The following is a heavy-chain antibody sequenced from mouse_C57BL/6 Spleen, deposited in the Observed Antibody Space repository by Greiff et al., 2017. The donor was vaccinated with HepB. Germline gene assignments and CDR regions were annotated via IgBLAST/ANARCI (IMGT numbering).Heavy chain of an antibody. CDR3: ARGNWEDFDY. D-gene: IGHD4-1*01. V-gene: IGHV1-22*01. CDR1: GYTFTDYN. Sequence: EVQLQQSGPELVKPGASVKMSCKASGYTFTDYNMHWVKQSHGKSIEWIGYINPNNGGTSYNQKFKGKDTLTVNKSSSTAYMELRSLTSEDSAVYYCARGNWEDFDYWGQGTTLTVSS. CDR2: INPNNGGT. J-gene: IGHJ2*01.